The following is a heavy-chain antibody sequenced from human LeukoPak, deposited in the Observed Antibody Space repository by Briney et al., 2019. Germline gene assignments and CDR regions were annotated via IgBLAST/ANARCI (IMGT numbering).Heavy chain of an antibody. CDR3: ATTHPSLKVVVTDNWFDP. Sequence: ASVKVPCKVSGYTLTELSMHWVRQAPGKGLEWMGGFDPEDGETIYAQKFQGRVTMTEDTSTDTAYMELSSLRSEDTAVYYCATTHPSLKVVVTDNWFDPWGQGTLVTVSS. D-gene: IGHD3-22*01. CDR1: GYTLTELS. V-gene: IGHV1-24*01. CDR2: FDPEDGET. J-gene: IGHJ5*02.